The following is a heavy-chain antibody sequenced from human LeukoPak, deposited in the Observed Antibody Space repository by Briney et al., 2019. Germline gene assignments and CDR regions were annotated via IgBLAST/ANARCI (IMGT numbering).Heavy chain of an antibody. CDR3: ARESRGYIYGPEGYFDY. V-gene: IGHV3-48*04. CDR1: GFTFSSYS. D-gene: IGHD5-18*01. Sequence: GGSLRLSCAASGFTFSSYSMNWVRQAPGKGLEWVSYISSSSSTIYYVDSVKGRFTISRDDAKNSLYLQMNSLRAEDTAVYYCARESRGYIYGPEGYFDYWGQGTLVTVSS. J-gene: IGHJ4*02. CDR2: ISSSSSTI.